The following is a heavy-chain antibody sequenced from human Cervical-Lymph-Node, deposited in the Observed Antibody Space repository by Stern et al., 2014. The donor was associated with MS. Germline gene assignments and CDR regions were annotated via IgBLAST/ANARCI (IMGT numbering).Heavy chain of an antibody. CDR1: GYTFTGYY. D-gene: IGHD6-19*01. CDR2: INPNSGVT. V-gene: IGHV1-2*04. Sequence: QLVQSGAEVKKPGASVKVSCKASGYTFTGYYMHWVRQAPGQGLEWMGWINPNSGVTNYAQKFQGWVTMTRDTSISTAYMELSRLRSDDTAVYYCARDNRIAVAGTYYYYGMDVWGQGTTVTVSS. CDR3: ARDNRIAVAGTYYYYGMDV. J-gene: IGHJ6*02.